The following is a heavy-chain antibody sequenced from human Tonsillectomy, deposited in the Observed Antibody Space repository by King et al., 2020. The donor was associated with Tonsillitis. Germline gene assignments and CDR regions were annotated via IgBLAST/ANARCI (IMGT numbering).Heavy chain of an antibody. CDR3: ARENDDQGGSFDI. J-gene: IGHJ3*02. CDR1: GGTFSSSA. V-gene: IGHV1-69*01. Sequence: QLVQSGAEVTKPGSSVKVSCKASGGTFSSSAISWVRQVPGQGLEWMGGIIPKFATTNYAQKFQGRVTITADESTSTAYMELTSLTSEDTAVYYCARENDDQGGSFDIWGQGTTVTVSS. D-gene: IGHD3-16*01. CDR2: IIPKFATT.